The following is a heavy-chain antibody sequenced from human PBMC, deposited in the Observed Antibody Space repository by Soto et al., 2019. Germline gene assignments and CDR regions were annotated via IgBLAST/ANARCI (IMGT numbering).Heavy chain of an antibody. Sequence: SETLSLTCAVYGGSFSGYYWSWIRQPPGKGLEWIGEINHSGSTNYNPSLKSRVTISVDTSKNQFSLKLSSVTAADTAVYYCAGGQGGATGRYYYYYYGMDVWGQGTTVTVSS. CDR3: AGGQGGATGRYYYYYYGMDV. D-gene: IGHD1-26*01. CDR1: GGSFSGYY. V-gene: IGHV4-34*01. J-gene: IGHJ6*02. CDR2: INHSGST.